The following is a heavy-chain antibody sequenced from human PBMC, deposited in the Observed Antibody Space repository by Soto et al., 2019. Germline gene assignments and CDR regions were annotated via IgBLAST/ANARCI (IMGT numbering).Heavy chain of an antibody. J-gene: IGHJ6*02. D-gene: IGHD6-19*01. CDR3: TRTPYSSGWYRIDYYYYGMDV. CDR2: IRSKANSYAT. V-gene: IGHV3-73*02. CDR1: GFTFSGSA. Sequence: EVQLVESGGGLVQPGGSLKLSCAASGFTFSGSAMHWVRQASGKGLEWVGRIRSKANSYATEYAASVKGRFTISRDDSKNTAYLQMNSLKTEDTAVYYCTRTPYSSGWYRIDYYYYGMDVWGQGTTVTVSS.